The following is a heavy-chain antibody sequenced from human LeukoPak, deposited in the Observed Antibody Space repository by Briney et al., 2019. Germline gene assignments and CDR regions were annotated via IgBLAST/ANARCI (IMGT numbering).Heavy chain of an antibody. V-gene: IGHV3-74*01. D-gene: IGHD2-2*01. CDR3: ARASFTRYCSSTSCLGDAVGRYYYMDV. J-gene: IGHJ6*03. CDR2: INSDGSST. Sequence: GGSLRLSCAASGFTFSSYWMHWVRQAPGKGLVWVSRINSDGSSTSYADSVKGRFTISRDNAKNTLYLQMNSLRAEDTAVYYCARASFTRYCSSTSCLGDAVGRYYYMDVWGKGTTVTVSS. CDR1: GFTFSSYW.